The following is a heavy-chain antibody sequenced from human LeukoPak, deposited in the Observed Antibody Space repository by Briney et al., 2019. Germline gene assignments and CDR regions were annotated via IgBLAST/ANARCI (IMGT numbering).Heavy chain of an antibody. V-gene: IGHV3-23*01. CDR2: ISGSGGPT. CDR3: AKDATTMPARPDH. CDR1: GFTFSSYA. J-gene: IGHJ4*01. D-gene: IGHD6-6*01. Sequence: GGSLRLSCAASGFTFSSYAMSWIRQDPGKWLEWVSSISGSGGPTYTADSVRGRFTISRDNSKNTLHLQLNSLRADDTAIYYSAKDATTMPARPDHWGHGTLVTVSS.